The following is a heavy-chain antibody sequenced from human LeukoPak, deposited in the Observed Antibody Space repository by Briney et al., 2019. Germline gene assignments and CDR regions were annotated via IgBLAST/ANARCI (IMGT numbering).Heavy chain of an antibody. D-gene: IGHD3-22*01. CDR3: ASGRAAYYYDSSGRRPDAFDI. J-gene: IGHJ3*02. CDR2: INHSGST. Sequence: SETLSLTCAVYGGSFSGYYWSWIRQPPGKGLEWIGEINHSGSTNYNPSLKSRVTMSVDTYKNQFSLKLSSVTAADTAVYYCASGRAAYYYDSSGRRPDAFDIWGQGTMVTVSS. CDR1: GGSFSGYY. V-gene: IGHV4-34*01.